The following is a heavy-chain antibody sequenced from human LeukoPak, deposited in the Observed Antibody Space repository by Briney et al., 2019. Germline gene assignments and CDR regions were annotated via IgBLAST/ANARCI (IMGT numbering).Heavy chain of an antibody. CDR2: ISGSGGST. Sequence: GGSLRLSCAASGFTFSSYATSWVRQAPGKGLEWVSAISGSGGSTYYADSVKGRFTISRDNSKNTLYLQMNSLRAEDTAVDYCAKDRQQWLVRCWFDPWGQGTLVTVSS. D-gene: IGHD6-19*01. CDR3: AKDRQQWLVRCWFDP. CDR1: GFTFSSYA. V-gene: IGHV3-23*01. J-gene: IGHJ5*02.